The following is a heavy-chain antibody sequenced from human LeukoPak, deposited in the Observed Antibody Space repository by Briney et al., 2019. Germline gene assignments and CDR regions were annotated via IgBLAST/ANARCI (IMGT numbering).Heavy chain of an antibody. Sequence: GASVKVSCKASGYTFTSYTMHWVRQAPGQRLEWMGWINAGNGNTKSSQKFQGRVTITRDTSATTAYMELSSLRSEDTAVYYCARVRWELPELDYWGQGTLVTVSS. V-gene: IGHV1-3*01. D-gene: IGHD1-26*01. CDR1: GYTFTSYT. CDR3: ARVRWELPELDY. CDR2: INAGNGNT. J-gene: IGHJ4*02.